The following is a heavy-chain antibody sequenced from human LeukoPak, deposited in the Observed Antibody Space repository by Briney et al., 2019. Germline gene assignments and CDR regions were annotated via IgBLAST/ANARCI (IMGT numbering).Heavy chain of an antibody. V-gene: IGHV3-21*01. Sequence: GGSLRLSCAASGLTFNTYSMNRVRQAPGKGLEWVSSISDSTNYIYYADSVKGRFTISRDNAKNSLYLQMNSLRAEDTAVYYCARDNYDSSTPYYFDYWGQGTLVTVSS. CDR3: ARDNYDSSTPYYFDY. CDR2: ISDSTNYI. CDR1: GLTFNTYS. D-gene: IGHD3-22*01. J-gene: IGHJ4*02.